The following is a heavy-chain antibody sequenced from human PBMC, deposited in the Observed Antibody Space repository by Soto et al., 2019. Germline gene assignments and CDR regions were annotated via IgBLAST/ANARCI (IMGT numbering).Heavy chain of an antibody. J-gene: IGHJ6*02. Sequence: SETLSLTCTVSGGSISSGDYYWSWIRQPPGKGLEWIGYIYYSGSTYYNPSLKSRVTISVDTSKNQFSLKLSSVTAADTAVYYCASGRDGYTPYYYYYYGMDVWGQGTTVTVSS. V-gene: IGHV4-30-4*01. CDR1: GGSISSGDYY. CDR2: IYYSGST. CDR3: ASGRDGYTPYYYYYYGMDV. D-gene: IGHD5-12*01.